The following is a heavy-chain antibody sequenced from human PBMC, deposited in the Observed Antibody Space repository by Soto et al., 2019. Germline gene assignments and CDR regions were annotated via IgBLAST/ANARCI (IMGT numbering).Heavy chain of an antibody. D-gene: IGHD5-18*01. Sequence: QVQLVQSGAEVKKPGASVKVSCKASGYTFTSYAMHWVRQAPGQRLEWMGWINAGNGNTKYSQKFQGRVTITRDTSASPAYMELSSLRSEDTAVYYCASRGYSYGYAQDYGMDVWGQGTTVTVSS. CDR2: INAGNGNT. V-gene: IGHV1-3*01. CDR1: GYTFTSYA. CDR3: ASRGYSYGYAQDYGMDV. J-gene: IGHJ6*02.